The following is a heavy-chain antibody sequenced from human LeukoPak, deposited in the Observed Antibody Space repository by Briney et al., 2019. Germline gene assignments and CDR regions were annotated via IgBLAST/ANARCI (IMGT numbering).Heavy chain of an antibody. CDR3: AGYYGMDV. J-gene: IGHJ6*02. CDR2: IKRDGSET. CDR1: GFTFSNHW. V-gene: IGHV3-7*02. Sequence: GGSLRLSCAPSGFTFSNHWMSWVRQAPGKGLEWVANIKRDGSETHYVDSVKGRFTISRDNAKNTLYLKMNSLRAEDTAVYYCAGYYGMDVWGQGTTVTVSS.